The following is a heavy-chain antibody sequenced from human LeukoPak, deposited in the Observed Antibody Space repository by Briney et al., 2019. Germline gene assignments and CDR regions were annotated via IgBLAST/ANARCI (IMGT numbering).Heavy chain of an antibody. CDR1: GFMFRDAA. J-gene: IGHJ4*02. D-gene: IGHD5-24*01. CDR3: APRAVEMTTTKGY. V-gene: IGHV3-23*01. CDR2: IASSGLNT. Sequence: GGSLRLSCAASGFMFRDAAMTWVRQAPGKGLEWVSLIASSGLNTYYADSVRGRFTISRDNSKNTLSLQMNSLRVEDTAIYYCAPRAVEMTTTKGYWGQGTLVTVSS.